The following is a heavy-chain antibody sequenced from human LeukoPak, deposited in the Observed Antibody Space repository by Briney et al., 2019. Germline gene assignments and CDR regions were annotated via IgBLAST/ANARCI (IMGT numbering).Heavy chain of an antibody. D-gene: IGHD4-17*01. V-gene: IGHV4-34*01. Sequence: SETLSLTCAVYGGSFSGYYWSWIRQPPGKGLEWIGEINHSGSTNYNPSLKSRVTISVDTSKNQFSLKLSSVTAADTAVYYCARATLDYGDFLYYYYYYYMDVWGKGTTVTVSS. CDR3: ARATLDYGDFLYYYYYYYMDV. CDR1: GGSFSGYY. J-gene: IGHJ6*03. CDR2: INHSGST.